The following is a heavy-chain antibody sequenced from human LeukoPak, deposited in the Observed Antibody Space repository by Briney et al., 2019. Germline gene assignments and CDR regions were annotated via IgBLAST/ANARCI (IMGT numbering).Heavy chain of an antibody. Sequence: SETLSLTCAVYGGSFSGHSWSWVRQAPGKGLEWIGYIYYSGSTNYNPSLKSRVTISVDTSKNQFSLKLSSVTAADTAVYYCARDRGDGYNYVRYYYYGMDVWGQGTTVTVSS. V-gene: IGHV4-59*11. J-gene: IGHJ6*02. CDR2: IYYSGST. D-gene: IGHD5-24*01. CDR3: ARDRGDGYNYVRYYYYGMDV. CDR1: GGSFSGHS.